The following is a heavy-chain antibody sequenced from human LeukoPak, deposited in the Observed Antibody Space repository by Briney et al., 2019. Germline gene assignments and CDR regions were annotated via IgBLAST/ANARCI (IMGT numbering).Heavy chain of an antibody. J-gene: IGHJ4*02. CDR1: GGTFSSYA. V-gene: IGHV1-69*06. CDR3: ARDPNLGYCSGTSCYPPD. CDR2: IIPIFGTA. D-gene: IGHD2-2*01. Sequence: SVKVSCKASGGTFSSYAISWVRQAPGQGLEWMGGIIPIFGTANYAQKFQGRVTITADKSTSTAYMEPSSLRSEDTAVYYCARDPNLGYCSGTSCYPPDWGQGTLVTVSS.